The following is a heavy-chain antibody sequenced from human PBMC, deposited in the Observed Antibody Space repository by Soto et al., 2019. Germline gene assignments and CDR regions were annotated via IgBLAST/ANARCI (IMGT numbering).Heavy chain of an antibody. V-gene: IGHV3-72*01. CDR2: IRNKANSYTT. D-gene: IGHD1-26*01. Sequence: EVQLVESGGGLVLPGGSLRLSCAASGFTLSDPYMDWVRQAPGEGLEWIGRIRNKANSYTTEYAASVKGRFTISRDDSEKTLYLQMNSLKTEDTAVYYCARSSGSYSPFDIWGQGTMVTVSS. CDR1: GFTLSDPY. CDR3: ARSSGSYSPFDI. J-gene: IGHJ3*02.